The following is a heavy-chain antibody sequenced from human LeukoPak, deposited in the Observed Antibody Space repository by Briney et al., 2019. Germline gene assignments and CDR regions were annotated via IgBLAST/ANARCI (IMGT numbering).Heavy chain of an antibody. CDR1: GYSFTTYW. Sequence: GESLKISCKGSGYSFTTYWIGWVRQMPGKGLEWMGIIYPGDSDTRYSPSFQGQVTISADKSISTAYPQWSSLKASDTAMYYCARQVGRIAVAGTDYYYGMDVWGQGTTVTVSS. CDR3: ARQVGRIAVAGTDYYYGMDV. V-gene: IGHV5-51*01. D-gene: IGHD6-19*01. J-gene: IGHJ6*02. CDR2: IYPGDSDT.